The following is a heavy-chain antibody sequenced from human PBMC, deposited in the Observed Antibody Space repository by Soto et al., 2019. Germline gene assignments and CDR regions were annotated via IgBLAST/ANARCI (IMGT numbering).Heavy chain of an antibody. V-gene: IGHV1-69*06. D-gene: IGHD6-6*01. Sequence: QVQLVQSGAEVKKPGSSVKVSCRASGGTFSNYAINWVRQAPGQGLEWMGRIIPIFDTANYPQKFQGRLTITVDKSTTTAYIELSSLTSEDTAVYFCARGSPVLAAPYSDYWGQGTLVTVSS. J-gene: IGHJ4*02. CDR3: ARGSPVLAAPYSDY. CDR1: GGTFSNYA. CDR2: IIPIFDTA.